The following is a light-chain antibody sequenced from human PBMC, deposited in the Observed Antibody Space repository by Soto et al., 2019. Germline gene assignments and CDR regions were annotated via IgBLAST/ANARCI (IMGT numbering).Light chain of an antibody. CDR3: QHYDGSPRT. CDR2: GVF. V-gene: IGKV3-20*01. Sequence: ETVLTQSPGTVSLSPGERATLSCRTSQSVNSNYLAWYQQKPGQAPRLRIYGVFNRATGIPDRFSGSGSGRDFTLHISGLEPEDSAVYYCQHYDGSPRTFGQGTKLEIK. CDR1: QSVNSNY. J-gene: IGKJ2*01.